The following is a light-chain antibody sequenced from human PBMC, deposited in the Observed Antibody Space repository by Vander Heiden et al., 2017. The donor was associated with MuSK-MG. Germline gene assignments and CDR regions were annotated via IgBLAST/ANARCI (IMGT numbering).Light chain of an antibody. CDR1: QSISSN. CDR2: AAS. Sequence: DIQMTQSPSSLSTSVGDRVTITCRASQSISSNLNWYQQKPGKAPKLLIYAASSLQSGVPSRFSGSGSGTDFTLTIGSLQPEDFATYYCQQSYSTPLTFGGGTKVEIK. V-gene: IGKV1-39*01. J-gene: IGKJ4*01. CDR3: QQSYSTPLT.